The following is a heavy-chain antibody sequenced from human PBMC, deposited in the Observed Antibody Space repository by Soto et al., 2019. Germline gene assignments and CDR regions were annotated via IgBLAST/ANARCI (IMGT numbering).Heavy chain of an antibody. Sequence: SVKVSCKASGAIFSGDAISWVRHAPGQGLEWMGGVLGVFGTAKYAQKFQGRVTITADKSTTTAYMELSSLRSDDTAVYFCARSTGSYYPTFFDHWGQGTLVTVSS. CDR1: GAIFSGDA. J-gene: IGHJ4*02. D-gene: IGHD1-26*01. CDR2: VLGVFGTA. V-gene: IGHV1-69*06. CDR3: ARSTGSYYPTFFDH.